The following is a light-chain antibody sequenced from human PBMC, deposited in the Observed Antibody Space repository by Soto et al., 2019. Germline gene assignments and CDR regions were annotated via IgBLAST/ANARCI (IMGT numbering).Light chain of an antibody. CDR1: QTVSSSN. CDR2: GAS. V-gene: IGKV3-20*01. CDR3: QESGESRT. J-gene: IGKJ1*01. Sequence: EIVLTQSPGTPSLSPGERATLSCRASQTVSSSNLAWYQHKPGQTPRLLIYGASSRTTGIPDRFSGSGSGTDFTLTISSLETEDVAVYYCQESGESRTFGQGTKVEF.